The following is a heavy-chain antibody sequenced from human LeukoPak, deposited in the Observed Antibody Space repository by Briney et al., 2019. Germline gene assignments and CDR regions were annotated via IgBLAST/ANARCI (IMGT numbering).Heavy chain of an antibody. CDR1: GLTFRNYG. CDR2: IWYDGGNK. Sequence: GGSLRLSCAASGLTFRNYGMHWVRQAPGKGLEWVAVIWYDGGNKYYADSVKGRFTISRDNSKNTLYLEMNSLRAEDTAVYYCARGLSQIPRLATGLGHWGQGTLVTVSS. CDR3: ARGLSQIPRLATGLGH. J-gene: IGHJ4*02. D-gene: IGHD2-21*02. V-gene: IGHV3-33*01.